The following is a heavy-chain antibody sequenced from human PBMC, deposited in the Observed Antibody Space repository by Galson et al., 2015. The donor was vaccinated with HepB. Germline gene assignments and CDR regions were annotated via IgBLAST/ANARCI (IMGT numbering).Heavy chain of an antibody. CDR1: GYSFPHHA. J-gene: IGHJ4*02. V-gene: IGHV1-3*04. Sequence: SVKVSCKASGYSFPHHALHWVRQAPGQRLEWMGWINTGNGNTKYSQKFQGRVTITRDTSASIAYMELSSLRSEDSAMYYCARGKDYYDSSGYLDLWGQGTLVTVSS. D-gene: IGHD3-22*01. CDR3: ARGKDYYDSSGYLDL. CDR2: INTGNGNT.